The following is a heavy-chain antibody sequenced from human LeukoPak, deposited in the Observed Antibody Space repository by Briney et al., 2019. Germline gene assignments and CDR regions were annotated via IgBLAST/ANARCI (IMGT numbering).Heavy chain of an antibody. Sequence: SETLSLTCTVSGGSISSGDYYWSWICQPPGKGLEWIGYIYYSGSTYYNPSLKSRVTISVDTSKNQFSLKLSSVTAADTAVYYCARGGGSSWYPSLFDYWGQGTLVTVSS. CDR1: GGSISSGDYY. J-gene: IGHJ4*02. V-gene: IGHV4-30-4*08. D-gene: IGHD6-13*01. CDR2: IYYSGST. CDR3: ARGGGSSWYPSLFDY.